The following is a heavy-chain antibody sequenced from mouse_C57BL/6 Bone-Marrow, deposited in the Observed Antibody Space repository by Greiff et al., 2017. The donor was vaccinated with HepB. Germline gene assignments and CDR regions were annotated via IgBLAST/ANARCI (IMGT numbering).Heavy chain of an antibody. CDR1: GYTFTDYE. J-gene: IGHJ1*03. CDR2: IDPETGGT. V-gene: IGHV1-15*01. D-gene: IGHD1-1*01. CDR3: TSEIYYYGSSSYWYFDV. Sequence: VKLMESGAELVRPGASVTLSCKASGYTFTDYEMHWVKQTPVHGLEWIGAIDPETGGTAYNQKFKGKAILTADKSSSTAYMELRSLTSEDSAVYYCTSEIYYYGSSSYWYFDVWGTGTTVTVSS.